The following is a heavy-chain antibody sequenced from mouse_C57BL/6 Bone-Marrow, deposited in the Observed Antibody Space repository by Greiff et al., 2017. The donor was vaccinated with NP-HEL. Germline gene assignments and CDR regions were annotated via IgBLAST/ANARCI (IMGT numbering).Heavy chain of an antibody. J-gene: IGHJ1*03. V-gene: IGHV1-69*01. D-gene: IGHD1-1*01. CDR2: IDPSDSYT. Sequence: QVQLQQPGAELVMPGASVKLSCKASGYTFTSYWMHWVKQRPGQGLEWIGEIDPSDSYTNYNQKFKGKSTLTVDKSSSTAYMQLSSLTSADSAVYYCAREGDDGSGYGYWYFDVGGTGTTVTVSA. CDR3: AREGDDGSGYGYWYFDV. CDR1: GYTFTSYW.